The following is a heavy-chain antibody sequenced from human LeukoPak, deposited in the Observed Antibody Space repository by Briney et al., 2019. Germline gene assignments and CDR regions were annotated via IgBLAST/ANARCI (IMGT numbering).Heavy chain of an antibody. CDR2: INTNTGNP. CDR3: ASEVVPAAGYYYYYGMDV. Sequence: ASVNVSCKASGYTFTSYAMNWVRQAPGQGLEWMGWINTNTGNPTYAQGFTGRFVFSLDTSVSTAYLQISSLKAEDTAVYYCASEVVPAAGYYYYYGMDVWGQGTTVTVSS. J-gene: IGHJ6*02. D-gene: IGHD2-2*01. V-gene: IGHV7-4-1*02. CDR1: GYTFTSYA.